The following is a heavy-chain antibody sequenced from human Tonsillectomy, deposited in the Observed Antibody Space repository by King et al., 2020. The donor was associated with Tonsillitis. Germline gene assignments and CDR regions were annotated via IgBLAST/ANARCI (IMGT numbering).Heavy chain of an antibody. CDR2: IYYTGNT. V-gene: IGHV4-31*03. CDR3: ARLRRDGYNAEFYFDY. J-gene: IGHJ4*02. CDR1: GGSISTDNYY. Sequence: VQLQESGPGLVKPSQTLSLTCTVSGGSISTDNYYWSWIRQHPEKGLEWIGYIYYTGNTYYNPSLENRVTISVDTTNDQFSLSLTSVTGADAAVYYCARLRRDGYNAEFYFDYWGKGTRVTVSS. D-gene: IGHD5-24*01.